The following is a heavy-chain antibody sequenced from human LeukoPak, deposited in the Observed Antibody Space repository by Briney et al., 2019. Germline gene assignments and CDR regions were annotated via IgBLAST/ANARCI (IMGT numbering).Heavy chain of an antibody. D-gene: IGHD3-10*01. CDR3: ARGGSGRDY. Sequence: GGSLRLSCAVSGLTFSSSWMDWVRQAPGKGLEWVASINPDGNKKYSADSVKGRFTISRDNAENSLYLQMNSLRVEDTAFYYCARGGSGRDYWGQGTLVTVSS. CDR1: GLTFSSSW. CDR2: INPDGNKK. V-gene: IGHV3-7*01. J-gene: IGHJ4*02.